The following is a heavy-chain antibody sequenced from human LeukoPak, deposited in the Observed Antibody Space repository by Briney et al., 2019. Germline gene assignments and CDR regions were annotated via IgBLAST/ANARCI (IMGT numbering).Heavy chain of an antibody. Sequence: PGGSLSLLCAASGFRFRNFAMSWVRQAPGRGLEWVSFIIGGSGDTLYADSVKGGFTISRDISKNRLYLQMNSLRAADTALYYCAKEAYDYIEMGYFGDWGQGTLATVSS. CDR2: IIGGSGDT. D-gene: IGHD5-12*01. V-gene: IGHV3-23*01. CDR1: GFRFRNFA. J-gene: IGHJ4*03. CDR3: AKEAYDYIEMGYFGD.